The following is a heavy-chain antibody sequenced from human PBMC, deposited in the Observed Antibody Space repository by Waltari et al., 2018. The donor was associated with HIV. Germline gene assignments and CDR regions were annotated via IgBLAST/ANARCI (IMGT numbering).Heavy chain of an antibody. CDR3: GRPLRGGAYDF. Sequence: QVHLQESGPGLVKPSETLSLTCTVSCDSISGRSYYWGWIRQPPGAGLAWIASIVYSGSTSYNPSLRSRLILSVDTSKNQLTLKLASVTAADTAVYYCGRPLRGGAYDFWGQGILVTVSS. CDR2: IVYSGST. CDR1: CDSISGRSYY. J-gene: IGHJ4*02. D-gene: IGHD3-16*01. V-gene: IGHV4-39*01.